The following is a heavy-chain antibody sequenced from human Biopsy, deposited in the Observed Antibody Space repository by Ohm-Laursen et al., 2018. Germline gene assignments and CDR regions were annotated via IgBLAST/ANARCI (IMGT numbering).Heavy chain of an antibody. D-gene: IGHD2-8*01. CDR2: MNPDSGNT. CDR1: GGTFSNYA. CDR3: ARFDNGFDK. J-gene: IGHJ4*02. Sequence: ASVKVSCKVSGGTFSNYAISWVRQATGQGLEWLGWMNPDSGNTGSAQKFHDRVTMTMNTSINTAYLELSSLRSGDTAVYYCARFDNGFDKWGQGTLVTVSS. V-gene: IGHV1-8*01.